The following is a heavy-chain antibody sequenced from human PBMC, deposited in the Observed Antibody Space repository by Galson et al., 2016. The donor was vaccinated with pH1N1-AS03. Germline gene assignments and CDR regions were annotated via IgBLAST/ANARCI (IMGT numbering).Heavy chain of an antibody. V-gene: IGHV4-59*08. Sequence: TLSLTCSVSGGSIRNYYWSWIRQPPGKVLEWIGHIFYSGTSIYNPSLKSRVTILVDTSKNHFSLRLRSVTAADTAVYYCARHAPPGDYGGTHWYVDLWGRGTLVTVSS. CDR2: IFYSGTS. J-gene: IGHJ2*01. CDR3: ARHAPPGDYGGTHWYVDL. D-gene: IGHD4-17*01. CDR1: GGSIRNYY.